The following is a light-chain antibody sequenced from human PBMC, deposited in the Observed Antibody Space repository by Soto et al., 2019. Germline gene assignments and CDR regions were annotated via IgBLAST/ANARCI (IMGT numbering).Light chain of an antibody. CDR3: QQYNNRPALT. CDR1: QSVGSK. Sequence: DIVMTQSPASLSVSPGERATLSCRASQSVGSKLAWYQQKPGQAPRLLIYGASTRATGIPARFSGSGSGTEFTLTISSLQSEDFAVYYCQQYNNRPALTFGGGTKVDIK. CDR2: GAS. V-gene: IGKV3-15*01. J-gene: IGKJ4*01.